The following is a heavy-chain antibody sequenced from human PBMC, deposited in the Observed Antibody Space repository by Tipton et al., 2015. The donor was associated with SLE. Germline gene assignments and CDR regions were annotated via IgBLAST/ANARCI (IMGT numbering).Heavy chain of an antibody. CDR3: AKDPDVQQWAGPLDI. Sequence: SLRLSCAASGFTFSSYAMHWVRQAPGKGLEYVSAISSNGGSTYYADSVKGRFTISRDNSKNTLYLQMGSLRAEDMAVYYCAKDPDVQQWAGPLDIWGQGTMVTVSS. D-gene: IGHD6-19*01. V-gene: IGHV3-64*02. CDR1: GFTFSSYA. J-gene: IGHJ3*02. CDR2: ISSNGGST.